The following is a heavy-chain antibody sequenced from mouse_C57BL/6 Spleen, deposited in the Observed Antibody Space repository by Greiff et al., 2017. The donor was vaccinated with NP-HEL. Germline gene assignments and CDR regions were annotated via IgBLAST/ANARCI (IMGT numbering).Heavy chain of an antibody. V-gene: IGHV7-3*01. CDR1: GFTFTDYY. Sequence: EVHLVESGGGLVQPGGSLSLSCAASGFTFTDYYMSWVRQPPGKALEWLGFIRNKANGDTTEYSVSVKGRFTISRDNSQSILYLQRNALSAEDSATYYCARFPSFDYWGQGTTLTVSS. CDR3: ARFPSFDY. CDR2: IRNKANGDTT. J-gene: IGHJ2*01.